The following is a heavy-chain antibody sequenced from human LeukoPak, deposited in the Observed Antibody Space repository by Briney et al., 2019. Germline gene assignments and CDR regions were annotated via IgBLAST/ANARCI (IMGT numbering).Heavy chain of an antibody. V-gene: IGHV4-59*12. Sequence: SETLSLTCTVSGASISSYYWSWIRQPPGKGLEWIGYIYYSGSTNYNPSLKSRVTISVDTSKNQFSLKLSSVTAADTAVYYCARAPLSAGYDWFDPWGQGTLVTVSS. CDR3: ARAPLSAGYDWFDP. CDR2: IYYSGST. D-gene: IGHD6-13*01. J-gene: IGHJ5*02. CDR1: GASISSYY.